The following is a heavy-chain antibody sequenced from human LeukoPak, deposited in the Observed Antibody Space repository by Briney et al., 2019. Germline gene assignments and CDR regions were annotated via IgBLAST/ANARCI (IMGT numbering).Heavy chain of an antibody. CDR3: AKGMVRGVGAAFDI. J-gene: IGHJ3*02. Sequence: QPGGSLRLSCAASGFTFSSYAMSWVRQAPGKGLEWVSAISGSGGSTYCADSVKGRFTISGDNSKNTLYLQMNSLRAEDTAVYYCAKGMVRGVGAAFDIWGQGTMVTVSS. D-gene: IGHD3-10*01. V-gene: IGHV3-23*01. CDR2: ISGSGGST. CDR1: GFTFSSYA.